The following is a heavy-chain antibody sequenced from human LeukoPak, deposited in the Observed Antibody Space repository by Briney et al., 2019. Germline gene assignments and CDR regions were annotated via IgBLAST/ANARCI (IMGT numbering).Heavy chain of an antibody. CDR2: INQDGSDK. D-gene: IGHD2-2*01. CDR3: AKPRLPAAMAEYLYH. V-gene: IGHV3-7*01. J-gene: IGHJ1*01. Sequence: GGSLRLSCAASGFTFSRYWMTWVRQAPGKGLEWVANINQDGSDKYYVDSVKGRFTISRDNSKNTLYLQMNSLRAEDTAVYYCAKPRLPAAMAEYLYHWGQGTLVTVSS. CDR1: GFTFSRYW.